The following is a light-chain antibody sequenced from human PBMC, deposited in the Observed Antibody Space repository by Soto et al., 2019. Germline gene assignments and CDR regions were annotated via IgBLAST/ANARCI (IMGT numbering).Light chain of an antibody. Sequence: AIQLTQSPSSLSASVGDRVTITCRASQGISSALAWYQQKPGKAPKLLIYDASSLESGVPSRFSGSGSGTDFTLTISSLQPEDFASHYCQPFNSYPLAVGGGTKVEIK. CDR1: QGISSA. V-gene: IGKV1-13*02. CDR3: QPFNSYPLA. CDR2: DAS. J-gene: IGKJ4*01.